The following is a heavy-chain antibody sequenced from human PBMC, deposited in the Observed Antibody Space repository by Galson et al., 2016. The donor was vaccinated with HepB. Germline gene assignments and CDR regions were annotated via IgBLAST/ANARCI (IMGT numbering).Heavy chain of an antibody. CDR1: GFTLSRFG. V-gene: IGHV3-33*01. J-gene: IGHJ4*02. CDR3: GRDRWGDCRTTTCSHLDS. CDR2: NWFDGRGA. Sequence: SLRLSSASSGFTLSRFGMHCGRPAPGKGLESVAVNWFDGRGAYYGDSVKGRFTISKDNSNNMLHLQMNSLRVEDTAVYYCGRDRWGDCRTTTCSHLDSWGQGTLVTVSS. D-gene: IGHD1-14*01.